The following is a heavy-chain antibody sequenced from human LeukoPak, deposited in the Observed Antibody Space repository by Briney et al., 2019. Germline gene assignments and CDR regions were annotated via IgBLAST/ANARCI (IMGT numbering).Heavy chain of an antibody. D-gene: IGHD2-15*01. Sequence: SETLSLTCTVSGGSISSSSYYWGGIRQPPGKGLEWIGSIYYSGSTYYNPSLKSRVTISVDTSKNQFSLKLSSVTAADTAVYYCASNLVVAAIPYAFDIWGQGTMVTVSS. V-gene: IGHV4-39*01. CDR3: ASNLVVAAIPYAFDI. CDR2: IYYSGST. J-gene: IGHJ3*02. CDR1: GGSISSSSYY.